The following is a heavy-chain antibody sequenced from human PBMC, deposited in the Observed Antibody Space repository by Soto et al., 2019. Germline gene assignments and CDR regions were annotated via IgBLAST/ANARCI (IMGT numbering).Heavy chain of an antibody. CDR2: ISASGTQT. V-gene: IGHV3-23*01. CDR1: GFTFNDYA. CDR3: AKGGGSGYFAYHYIDV. J-gene: IGHJ6*03. Sequence: GGSLRLSCAASGFTFNDYAMSWVRQAPGKGLEWVSVISASGTQTYYADSVKGRFTISRDNSKNTLYLHMNSLRVEDTDEYYCAKGGGSGYFAYHYIDVWGKGTTVTVSS. D-gene: IGHD3-3*01.